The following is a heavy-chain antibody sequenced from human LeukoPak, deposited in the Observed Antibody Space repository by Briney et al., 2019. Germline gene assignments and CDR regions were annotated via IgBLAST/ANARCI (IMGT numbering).Heavy chain of an antibody. CDR1: GYSFTSYW. J-gene: IGHJ6*04. V-gene: IGHV5-10-1*01. CDR2: IDPSDSYT. Sequence: GESLKISCKGSGYSFTSYWISWVGQMPGKGREWMGRIDPSDSYTNYSPSFQGHVTISADKSISTAYLQWSSLKASDTAMYYCARSHNVLLWFGELFSHYYYGMDVWGKGTTVTVSS. CDR3: ARSHNVLLWFGELFSHYYYGMDV. D-gene: IGHD3-10*01.